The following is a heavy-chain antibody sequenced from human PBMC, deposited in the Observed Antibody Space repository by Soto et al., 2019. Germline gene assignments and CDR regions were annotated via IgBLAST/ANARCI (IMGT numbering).Heavy chain of an antibody. CDR3: AKVFHYGSGSYYKGIDY. CDR1: GFTFSSYA. CDR2: ISGSGGST. Sequence: PGGSLRLSCAASGFTFSSYAMSWVRQAPGKGLEWVSAISGSGGSTYYADSVKGRFTISRDNSKNTLYLQMNSLRAEDTAVYYCAKVFHYGSGSYYKGIDYWGQGTLVTVSS. D-gene: IGHD3-10*01. J-gene: IGHJ4*02. V-gene: IGHV3-23*01.